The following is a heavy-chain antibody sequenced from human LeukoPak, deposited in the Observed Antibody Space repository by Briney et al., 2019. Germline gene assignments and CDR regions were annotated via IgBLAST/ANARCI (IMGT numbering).Heavy chain of an antibody. CDR3: ARAKRGSGSYYFHY. J-gene: IGHJ4*02. CDR2: ISSSSSYI. Sequence: GGSLRLSCAASGFTFSTYGIHWLRQAPGKGLEWVSSISSSSSYIYYADSVKGRFTISRDNAKNPLYLQMNSLRAEDTAVYYCARAKRGSGSYYFHYWGQGTLVTVSS. D-gene: IGHD1-26*01. V-gene: IGHV3-21*01. CDR1: GFTFSTYG.